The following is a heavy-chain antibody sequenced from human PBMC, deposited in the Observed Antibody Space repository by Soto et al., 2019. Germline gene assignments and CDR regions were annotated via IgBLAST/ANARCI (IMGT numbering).Heavy chain of an antibody. CDR3: AKDLIDYSISYFDY. V-gene: IGHV3-23*01. Sequence: LRLSCATSGFSFSNYAMSWVRQAPGKGLEWVAGITSTGYTYYVESLKGRFTISRDNSKNTVSLQMNSLRAEDTAVYYCAKDLIDYSISYFDYWGQGTLVTVSS. CDR2: ITSTGYT. D-gene: IGHD4-4*01. CDR1: GFSFSNYA. J-gene: IGHJ4*02.